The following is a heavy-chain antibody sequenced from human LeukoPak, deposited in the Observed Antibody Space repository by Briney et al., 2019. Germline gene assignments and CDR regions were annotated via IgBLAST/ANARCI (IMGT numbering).Heavy chain of an antibody. CDR1: GYTFTGYY. V-gene: IGHV1-2*02. Sequence: ASVKVSCKASGYTFTGYYMHWVRQAPGQGLEWMGWINPNSGGTNYAQKFQGRVTMTRDTSISTAYMELSRLRSDDTAVYYCARADILTGYYYYYYMDVWGKGTTVTVSS. J-gene: IGHJ6*03. D-gene: IGHD3-9*01. CDR2: INPNSGGT. CDR3: ARADILTGYYYYYYMDV.